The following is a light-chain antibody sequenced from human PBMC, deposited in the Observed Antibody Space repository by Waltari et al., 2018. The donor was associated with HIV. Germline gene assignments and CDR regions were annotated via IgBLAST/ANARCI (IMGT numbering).Light chain of an antibody. CDR1: FSNVGSHT. CDR3: AAWDANLNGIV. CDR2: TTN. Sequence: QSILTQPPSTSGTPGQRVTISCSGSFSNVGSHTVNWFQHLPGTSPKLLIYTTNQRPGGVPDRFSGSKAGTAASLAISGLQSEDVAVYYCAAWDANLNGIVFGGGTKLAVL. J-gene: IGLJ3*02. V-gene: IGLV1-44*01.